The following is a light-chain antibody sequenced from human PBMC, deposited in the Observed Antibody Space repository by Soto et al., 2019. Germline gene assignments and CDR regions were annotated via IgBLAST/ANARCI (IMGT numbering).Light chain of an antibody. V-gene: IGLV2-18*02. CDR2: DVS. Sequence: QCVLTQPPSVSGSPGQSVSISCTGTSSDVGGSNGVSWYQQPPGTAPKLIIYDVSNRPSGVPDRFSGSKSGNTASLIISGLQAEDEGDYSCSSYTSSSTYVFGTGTKVTVL. J-gene: IGLJ1*01. CDR3: SSYTSSSTYV. CDR1: SSDVGGSNG.